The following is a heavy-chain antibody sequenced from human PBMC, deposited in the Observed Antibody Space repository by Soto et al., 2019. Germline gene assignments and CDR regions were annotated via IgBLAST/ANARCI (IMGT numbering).Heavy chain of an antibody. V-gene: IGHV3-23*01. CDR1: GFTFSSYA. D-gene: IGHD1-7*01. CDR3: AKVGVMYELELRYYFDY. Sequence: GGSLRLSCAASGFTFSSYAMSWVRQAPGKGLEWVSAISGSGGSTYYADSVKGRFTISRDNSKNTLYLQMNSLRAEDTAVYYCAKVGVMYELELRYYFDYWGQGTLVTVSS. J-gene: IGHJ4*02. CDR2: ISGSGGST.